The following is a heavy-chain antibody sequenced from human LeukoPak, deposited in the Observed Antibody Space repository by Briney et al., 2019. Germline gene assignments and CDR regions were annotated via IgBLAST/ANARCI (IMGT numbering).Heavy chain of an antibody. CDR1: GGSISSYY. V-gene: IGHV4-4*07. J-gene: IGHJ6*02. CDR2: IYTSGST. Sequence: SETLSLTCTVSGGSISSYYWSWIRQPAGKGLEWIGRIYTSGSTNYNPPLKSRVTMSVDTSKNQFSLKLSSVTAADTAVYYCARETYYYDSSGYHGLLYYYYYGMDVWGQGTTVTVSS. D-gene: IGHD3-22*01. CDR3: ARETYYYDSSGYHGLLYYYYYGMDV.